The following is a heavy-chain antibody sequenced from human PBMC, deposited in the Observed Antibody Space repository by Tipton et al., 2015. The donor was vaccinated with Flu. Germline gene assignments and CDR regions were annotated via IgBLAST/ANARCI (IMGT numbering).Heavy chain of an antibody. D-gene: IGHD3-9*01. CDR2: IKSRAHGGTA. CDR1: GFTFSNAW. V-gene: IGHV3-15*01. CDR3: TTLPYTVYWLLNRPDYYSVDV. J-gene: IGHJ6*02. Sequence: QLVQSGEGLVKPGGSLRLSCTASGFTFSNAWMTWVRQAPGKGLEWVGRIKSRAHGGTADYAEPVKGRFTISRDDSQNTLFLQMNSLKTEDTAVYYCTTLPYTVYWLLNRPDYYSVDVWGHGTSVTVSS.